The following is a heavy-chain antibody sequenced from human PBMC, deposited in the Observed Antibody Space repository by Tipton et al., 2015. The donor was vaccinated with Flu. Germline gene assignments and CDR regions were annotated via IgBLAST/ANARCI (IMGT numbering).Heavy chain of an antibody. V-gene: IGHV1-8*01. CDR2: MNPNSGNT. CDR1: GYTFTSYD. J-gene: IGHJ6*03. D-gene: IGHD3-3*01. Sequence: QLVQSGPEVKKPGASVKVSCKASGYTFTSYDINWVRQATGQGLEWMGWMNPNSGNTGYAQKFQGRVTMTRNTSISTAYMELSSLRSEDTAVYYCARRAYDFWSGYNYYYYMDVWGKGTTVTVSS. CDR3: ARRAYDFWSGYNYYYYMDV.